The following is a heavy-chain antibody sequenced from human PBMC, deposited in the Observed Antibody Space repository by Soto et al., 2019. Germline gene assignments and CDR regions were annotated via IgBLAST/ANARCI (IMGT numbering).Heavy chain of an antibody. D-gene: IGHD3-3*01. Sequence: SETLSLTCAVYGGSFSGYYWSWIRQPPGKGLEWIGEINHSGSTNYNPSLKSRVTISVDTSKNQFSLKLSSVTAADTAVYYCARAGYYDFWSGSGWFDPWGQGTLVTVSS. CDR2: INHSGST. CDR3: ARAGYYDFWSGSGWFDP. V-gene: IGHV4-34*01. J-gene: IGHJ5*02. CDR1: GGSFSGYY.